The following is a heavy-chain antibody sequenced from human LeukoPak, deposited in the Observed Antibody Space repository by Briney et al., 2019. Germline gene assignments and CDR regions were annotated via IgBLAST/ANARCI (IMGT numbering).Heavy chain of an antibody. Sequence: PGGSLRLSCAASGFTFSSYAMHWVRQAPGKGLEWVAVISYDGSNKYYADSVKGRFTISRDNPKNTLYLQMNSLRAEDTAVYYCARDSFYGDYVSFDYWGQGTLVTVSS. J-gene: IGHJ4*02. CDR2: ISYDGSNK. V-gene: IGHV3-30*04. D-gene: IGHD4-17*01. CDR3: ARDSFYGDYVSFDY. CDR1: GFTFSSYA.